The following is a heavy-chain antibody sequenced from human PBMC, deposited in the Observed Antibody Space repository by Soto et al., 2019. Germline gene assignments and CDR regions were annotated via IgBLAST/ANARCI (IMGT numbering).Heavy chain of an antibody. D-gene: IGHD1-26*01. CDR3: ASLGGSYYRFDY. V-gene: IGHV4-59*01. CDR2: VYYSGNT. CDR1: GGSIRTYY. J-gene: IGHJ4*02. Sequence: PSETLSLTCTVSGGSIRTYYWSWIRQPPGKGLEWIAYVYYSGNTYYNPSLKSRVTISVDTSKNQFSLKLGSVTAADTAVYYCASLGGSYYRFDYWGKGTLVTVSS.